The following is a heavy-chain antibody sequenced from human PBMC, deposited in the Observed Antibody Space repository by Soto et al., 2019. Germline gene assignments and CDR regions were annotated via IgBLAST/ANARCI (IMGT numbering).Heavy chain of an antibody. J-gene: IGHJ3*02. CDR2: ISAYNGNT. Sequence: ASVKVSCKASGYTFTSYGISWVRQAPGQGLEWMGWISAYNGNTNYAQKLQGRVTMTTDTSTSTAYMELRSLRSDDTAVYYCARGNYDSSGYYPMGAFDIWGQGTMVTVSS. V-gene: IGHV1-18*01. D-gene: IGHD3-22*01. CDR3: ARGNYDSSGYYPMGAFDI. CDR1: GYTFTSYG.